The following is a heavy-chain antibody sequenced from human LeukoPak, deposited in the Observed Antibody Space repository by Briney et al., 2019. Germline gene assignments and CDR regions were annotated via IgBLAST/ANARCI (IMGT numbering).Heavy chain of an antibody. J-gene: IGHJ4*02. CDR1: GGSVSSASYY. V-gene: IGHV4-61*01. Sequence: SETLSLTCTVSGGSVSSASYYWSWIRQPPGKGLEGIGYIYCRGNTDYNPSLKITVTISLDTSKNQFSLQLSSVTAADKAVYYCARADYYYDSSGRTYYFDYWGQGTLVTVSS. D-gene: IGHD3-22*01. CDR2: IYCRGNT. CDR3: ARADYYYDSSGRTYYFDY.